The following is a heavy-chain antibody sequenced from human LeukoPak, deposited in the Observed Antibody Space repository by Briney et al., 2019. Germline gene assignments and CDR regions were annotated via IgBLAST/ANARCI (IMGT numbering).Heavy chain of an antibody. CDR2: ISSSGSTI. D-gene: IGHD3-16*01. CDR3: ARESLAGWFDP. V-gene: IGHV3-48*03. Sequence: GGSLRLSCAASGFTFSSYEMNWVRQAPGKGLEWVSYISSSGSTIYYADSVKGRLTISRDNAKNSLYLQMNSLRAEDTAVYYCARESLAGWFDPWGQGTLVTVSS. J-gene: IGHJ5*02. CDR1: GFTFSSYE.